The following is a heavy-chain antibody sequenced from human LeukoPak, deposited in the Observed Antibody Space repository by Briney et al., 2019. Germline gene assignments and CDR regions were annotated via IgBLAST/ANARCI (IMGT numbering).Heavy chain of an antibody. J-gene: IGHJ3*02. CDR1: DDSFSSHY. V-gene: IGHV4-59*11. CDR2: ISYIGST. CDR3: ARDLVTVAKGFDI. Sequence: SETLSLTCAVSDDSFSSHYWTWIRQPPGKGLEWIGYISYIGSTNYNPSLKSRVTISIDSSKNQFSLQLTSVTAADTAVYYCARDLVTVAKGFDIWGQGTMVSVSS. D-gene: IGHD4-17*01.